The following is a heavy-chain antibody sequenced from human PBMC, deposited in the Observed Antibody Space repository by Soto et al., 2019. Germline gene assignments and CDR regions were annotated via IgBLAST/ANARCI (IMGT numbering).Heavy chain of an antibody. CDR1: GYTFTSYG. V-gene: IGHV1-18*04. Sequence: ASVKVSCKASGYTFTSYGISWVRQAPGQGLEWMGWISAYNGNTNYAQKLQGRVTMTTDTSTSTAYMELRSLRSDDTAVYYCARVGGDYDILNGDNWFDPWGQGTLVTVSS. CDR2: ISAYNGNT. D-gene: IGHD3-9*01. CDR3: ARVGGDYDILNGDNWFDP. J-gene: IGHJ5*02.